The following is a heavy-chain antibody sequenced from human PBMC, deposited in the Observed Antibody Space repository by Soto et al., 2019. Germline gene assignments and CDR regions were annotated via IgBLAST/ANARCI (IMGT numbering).Heavy chain of an antibody. CDR1: GYTFTSYG. CDR3: ARGPRYCSSTSCFSGVTWFDP. Sequence: ASVKVSCKASGYTFTSYGISWVRQARGEGLEWMGWISSYNGNTNYAQKVQGRVTMTTDKSTSTTYMELRSLRSDDTAVYYCARGPRYCSSTSCFSGVTWFDPWGQGTLVTVSS. CDR2: ISSYNGNT. D-gene: IGHD2-2*01. V-gene: IGHV1-18*04. J-gene: IGHJ5*02.